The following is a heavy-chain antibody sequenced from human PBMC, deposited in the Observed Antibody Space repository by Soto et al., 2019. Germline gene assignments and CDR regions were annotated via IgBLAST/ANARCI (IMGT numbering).Heavy chain of an antibody. CDR3: ARVVLYSKRGIPPQYYYYGRDV. V-gene: IGHV4-34*01. Sequence: PSETLALTFAVYGGSFSCYYLNWIRQPPMKGLVLVVEIYYSWIANYNPFLKVPVTLSLDPSKNQFSLNLSSVTAADTAVYYCARVVLYSKRGIPPQYYYYGRDVWGQGTTVTVSS. J-gene: IGHJ6*02. CDR2: IYYSWIA. D-gene: IGHD6-13*01. CDR1: GGSFSCYY.